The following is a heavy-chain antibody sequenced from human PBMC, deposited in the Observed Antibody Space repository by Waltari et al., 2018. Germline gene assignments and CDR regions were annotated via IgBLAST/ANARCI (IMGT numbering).Heavy chain of an antibody. V-gene: IGHV1-2*02. Sequence: QVQLVQSGGEVKNPGASVKVSCKASGYTFTDHYFHWVRQAPGQGLEWMGWMNRKNGGTLYAENLQGRVTMTRDTSISTAYMELSTLKSDDTAVYYCARGTGTSWFDIWGQGTLVTVSS. J-gene: IGHJ5*02. D-gene: IGHD1-1*01. CDR3: ARGTGTSWFDI. CDR1: GYTFTDHY. CDR2: MNRKNGGT.